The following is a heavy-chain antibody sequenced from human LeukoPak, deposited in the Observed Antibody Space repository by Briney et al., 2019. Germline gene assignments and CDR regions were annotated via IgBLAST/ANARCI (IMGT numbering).Heavy chain of an antibody. CDR3: AIQYGDYSDAFDI. CDR1: GFTFSSYA. Sequence: PGRSLGLSCAASGFTFSSYAMHWVRQAPGKGLEWVAVISYDGSNKYYADSVKGRFTISRDNSKNTLYLQMNSLRAEDTAVYYCAIQYGDYSDAFDIWGQGTMVTVSS. V-gene: IGHV3-30-3*01. D-gene: IGHD4-17*01. J-gene: IGHJ3*02. CDR2: ISYDGSNK.